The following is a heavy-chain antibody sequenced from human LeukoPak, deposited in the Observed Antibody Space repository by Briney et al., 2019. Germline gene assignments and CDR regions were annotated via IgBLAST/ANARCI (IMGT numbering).Heavy chain of an antibody. J-gene: IGHJ6*03. V-gene: IGHV3-30*02. Sequence: GGSLRLSCAASGFTFSSYGMHWVRQAPGKGLEWVAFIRYDGSNKYYADSVKGRFTISRDNSKNTLYLQMNSLRAEDTAVYYCAKDAQAVNYDFWSGYSSLAVYYMDVWGKGTTVTVSS. CDR2: IRYDGSNK. CDR1: GFTFSSYG. D-gene: IGHD3-3*01. CDR3: AKDAQAVNYDFWSGYSSLAVYYMDV.